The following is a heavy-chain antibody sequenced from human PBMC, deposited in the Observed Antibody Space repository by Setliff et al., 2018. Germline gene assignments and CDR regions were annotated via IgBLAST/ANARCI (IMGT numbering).Heavy chain of an antibody. J-gene: IGHJ4*02. CDR1: GFTFSSYG. CDR3: AKGSSGWPRDNFDY. CDR2: IWYGGSNK. V-gene: IGHV3-33*06. D-gene: IGHD6-19*01. Sequence: PGGSLRLSCAASGFTFSSYGMHWVRQAPGKGLEWVAVIWYGGSNKYYADSVKGRFTISRDNSKNTLYLQMNSLRAEDTALYYCAKGSSGWPRDNFDYWGQGTLVTVSS.